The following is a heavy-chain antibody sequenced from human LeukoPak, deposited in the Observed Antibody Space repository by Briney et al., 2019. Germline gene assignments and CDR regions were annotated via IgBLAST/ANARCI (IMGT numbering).Heavy chain of an antibody. CDR1: GFTFNSYG. Sequence: GGSLRLSCAASGFTFNSYGMHWVRQAPGKGLEWVAFIRCDGSKKYYADSVKGRFTISRDNSKNTLYLQMDSLRPEDTAVYYCAKDPRWSEAYYYDRTLTAFDIWGQGTMVTVSS. V-gene: IGHV3-30*02. CDR3: AKDPRWSEAYYYDRTLTAFDI. D-gene: IGHD3-22*01. CDR2: IRCDGSKK. J-gene: IGHJ3*02.